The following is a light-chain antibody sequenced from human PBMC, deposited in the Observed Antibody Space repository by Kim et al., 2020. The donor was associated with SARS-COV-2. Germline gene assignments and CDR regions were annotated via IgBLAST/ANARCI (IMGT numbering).Light chain of an antibody. J-gene: IGLJ1*01. V-gene: IGLV2-14*03. Sequence: GQSITISCTGTSSDVGGYNYVSWYQQHPGKAPKLMIYDVIDRPSGVSDRFSGSKSGNTASLTISGLQAEDEADYYCCSYTSSNTRVFGTGTKVTVL. CDR2: DVI. CDR1: SSDVGGYNY. CDR3: CSYTSSNTRV.